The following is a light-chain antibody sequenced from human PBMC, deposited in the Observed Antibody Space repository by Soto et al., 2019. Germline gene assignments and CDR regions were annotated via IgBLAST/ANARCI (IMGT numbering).Light chain of an antibody. CDR2: VTS. CDR3: QQANSFPVT. V-gene: IGKV1D-12*01. CDR1: QGISSW. Sequence: DIQMTQSPSSVSASVGDRVTITCRASQGISSWLAWYQQKPGKAPKLLIYVTSNLQGGVPSRFRGSGSGKDFPLTTSSLQPEDFATYYCQQANSFPVTFGQGTRLEI. J-gene: IGKJ5*01.